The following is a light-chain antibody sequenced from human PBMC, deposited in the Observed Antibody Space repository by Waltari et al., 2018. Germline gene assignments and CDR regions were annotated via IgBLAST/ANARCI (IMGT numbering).Light chain of an antibody. Sequence: QSALTQPRSVSGSPGQSVTISCTGTSSDVGGYNYVSWYQQHPGKAPNRMIYDVTKRPSGVPDRFSGSKSDNTASLTISGLQAEDEADYYCCSYAASNTYVFGTGTKVTVL. CDR1: SSDVGGYNY. V-gene: IGLV2-11*01. CDR3: CSYAASNTYV. J-gene: IGLJ1*01. CDR2: DVT.